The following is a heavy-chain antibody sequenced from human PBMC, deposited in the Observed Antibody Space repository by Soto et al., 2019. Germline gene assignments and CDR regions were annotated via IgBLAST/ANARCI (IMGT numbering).Heavy chain of an antibody. CDR3: ARVGRAARLVFDY. CDR2: IYYSGST. Sequence: PSETLSLTCTVSGGSISSGGYYWSWIRQHPGKGLEWIGYIYYSGSTYYNPSLKSRVTISVDTAKNQFSLKLSTVTAADTAVYYWARVGRAARLVFDYWGQGTLVTVSS. V-gene: IGHV4-31*03. D-gene: IGHD6-6*01. CDR1: GGSISSGGYY. J-gene: IGHJ4*02.